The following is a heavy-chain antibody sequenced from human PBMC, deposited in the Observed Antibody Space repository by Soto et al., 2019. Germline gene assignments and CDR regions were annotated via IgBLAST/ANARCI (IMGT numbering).Heavy chain of an antibody. V-gene: IGHV2-5*01. J-gene: IGHJ4*02. CDR1: GFSLSTSGEG. CDR2: IYWNDDK. CDR3: AHRGDVTIFGVVIPRPFDY. D-gene: IGHD3-3*01. Sequence: ESGPTLVNPTPALTLTCSWSGFSLSTSGEGVGWIRQPPGKALEWLALIYWNDDKRYSPSLKSRLTITKDTSNNQVVLTMTNMDPVDTATYYCAHRGDVTIFGVVIPRPFDYRGQGTLVTVSS.